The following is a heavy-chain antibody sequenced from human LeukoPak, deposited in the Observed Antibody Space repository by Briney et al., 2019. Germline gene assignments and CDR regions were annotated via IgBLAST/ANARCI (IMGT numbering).Heavy chain of an antibody. V-gene: IGHV3-30-3*01. J-gene: IGHJ4*02. CDR3: ARGDDTSGYFYSYFDY. D-gene: IGHD3-22*01. Sequence: GGSLRLSCAASGFPFSSYVMHWVRQAPGKGLEWVSFTSYDGSNKYYADSVKGRFSISRDNSKNTLDLQMNSLRAEDTAMYYCARGDDTSGYFYSYFDYWGQGTLVTVSS. CDR1: GFPFSSYV. CDR2: TSYDGSNK.